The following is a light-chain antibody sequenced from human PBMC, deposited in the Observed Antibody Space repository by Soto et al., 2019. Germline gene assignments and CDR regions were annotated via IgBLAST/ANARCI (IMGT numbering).Light chain of an antibody. V-gene: IGKV1-39*01. CDR3: QQSYSTPSIT. CDR2: AAS. CDR1: QGIRTE. J-gene: IGKJ5*01. Sequence: IQMTQSPYSLSASVGDRVTIACRASQGIRTELGWYQQKAGEAPKLLIYAASTLQSGVPSRFSGSGSGTDFTLTISSLQPEDFATYYCQQSYSTPSITFGQGTRLEIK.